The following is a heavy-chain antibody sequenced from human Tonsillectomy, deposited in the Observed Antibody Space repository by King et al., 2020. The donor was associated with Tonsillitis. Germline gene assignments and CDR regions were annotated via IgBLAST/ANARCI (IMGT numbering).Heavy chain of an antibody. V-gene: IGHV3-23*04. CDR2: ISGSGGST. D-gene: IGHD4-17*01. CDR3: ATSYGDYAVENYRTPREPAKYYVMDV. CDR1: GFTFSSYV. Sequence: VQLVESGGGLVQPGGSLRLSCAASGFTFSSYVMSWVRQAPGKGLEWVSGISGSGGSTYYADSVKGRFTISRDNSKNTLYLQMNSLRVEDTAVYYCATSYGDYAVENYRTPREPAKYYVMDVWGQGTTVTVSS. J-gene: IGHJ6*02.